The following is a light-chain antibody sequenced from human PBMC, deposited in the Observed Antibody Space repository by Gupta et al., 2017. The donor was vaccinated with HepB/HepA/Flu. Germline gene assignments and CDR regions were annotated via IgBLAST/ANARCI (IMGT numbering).Light chain of an antibody. CDR2: WAS. CDR3: QQYYSPPYT. V-gene: IGKV4-1*01. CDR1: QSVLYSSTNKNY. J-gene: IGKJ2*01. Sequence: DIVITHSPDSLPVSLGERGAINCKSSQSVLYSSTNKNYLAWYQQKPGQSPRLLIHWASTRESGVPDRFSGNGSGTDFTLTIRTLQVEDVAVYFCQQYYSPPYTFGQGTRLEIK.